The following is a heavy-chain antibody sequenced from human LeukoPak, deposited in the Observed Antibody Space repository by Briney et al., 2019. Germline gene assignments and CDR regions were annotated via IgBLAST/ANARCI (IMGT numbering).Heavy chain of an antibody. V-gene: IGHV4-59*08. D-gene: IGHD3-9*01. CDR1: GGPISIYY. CDR3: ARGDILTGYYTRGDYDY. CDR2: IYYSGSP. J-gene: IGHJ4*02. Sequence: SETLSLTCTVSGGPISIYYWSWIRQPPGKGLEWSGYIYYSGSPNYNPSLKSRVTISVDTSKNQFSLKLSSVTAADTAVYYCARGDILTGYYTRGDYDYWGQGTLVTVSS.